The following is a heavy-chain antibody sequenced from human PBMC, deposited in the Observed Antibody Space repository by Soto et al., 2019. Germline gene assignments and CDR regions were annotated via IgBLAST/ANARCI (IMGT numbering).Heavy chain of an antibody. D-gene: IGHD3-22*01. V-gene: IGHV3-15*01. CDR3: TTDQQQDSSAPPY. Sequence: GGSLRLSCAASGFTFSNAWMTWVRQAPWKGLEWVGHVKSKTDGGTTDYAAPVKGRFTISRDDSENTVYLQMNSLKTEDTAVYYCTTDQQQDSSAPPYWGQGTLVTVSS. J-gene: IGHJ4*02. CDR1: GFTFSNAW. CDR2: VKSKTDGGTT.